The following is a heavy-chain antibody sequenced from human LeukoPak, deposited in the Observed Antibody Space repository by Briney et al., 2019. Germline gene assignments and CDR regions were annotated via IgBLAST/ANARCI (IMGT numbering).Heavy chain of an antibody. CDR2: TYYRSKWYN. CDR1: GDSVSSNSAA. D-gene: IGHD6-19*01. V-gene: IGHV6-1*01. J-gene: IGHJ4*02. CDR3: AGDHGIAVAALDY. Sequence: SQTLSLTCAISGDSVSSNSAAWNWIRQSPSRGLEWLGRTYYRSKWYNDYAVSVKSRITINPDTSKNQFSPQLNSVTPEDTAVYYCAGDHGIAVAALDYWGQGTLVTVSS.